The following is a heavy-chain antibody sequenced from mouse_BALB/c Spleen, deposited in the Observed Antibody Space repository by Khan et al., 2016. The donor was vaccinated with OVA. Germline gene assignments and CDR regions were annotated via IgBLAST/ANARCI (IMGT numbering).Heavy chain of an antibody. Sequence: EVELVESGGGLVQPGGSLRLSCTTSEFTFTDYYMSWVRQPPGEALEWLGFIRNKANGYTTEYSASVKGRFTISRDNSQSILFLQMNTLRAEDSATYYCARYGGSLALDDWGQGTSVTVSS. V-gene: IGHV7-3*02. CDR2: IRNKANGYTT. CDR3: ARYGGSLALDD. CDR1: EFTFTDYY. J-gene: IGHJ4*01.